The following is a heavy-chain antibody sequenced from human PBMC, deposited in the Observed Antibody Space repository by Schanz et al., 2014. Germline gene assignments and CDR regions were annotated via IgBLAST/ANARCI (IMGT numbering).Heavy chain of an antibody. V-gene: IGHV3-48*01. D-gene: IGHD2-2*03. CDR2: ITYNGGTI. CDR3: ARAGYCTSVSCSLFVSDY. J-gene: IGHJ4*02. CDR1: GITFSSHS. Sequence: EVHLVESGGGLVQPGGSLRLSCAASGITFSSHSFNWVRQAPGKGLEWISYITYNGGTIYYADSVKGRFTISRDNAKSSLYLEMNSLRAEDTAVYYCARAGYCTSVSCSLFVSDYWGQGTLVTVSS.